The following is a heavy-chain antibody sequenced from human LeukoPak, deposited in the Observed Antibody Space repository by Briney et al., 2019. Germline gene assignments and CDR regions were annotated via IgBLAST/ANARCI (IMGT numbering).Heavy chain of an antibody. CDR1: GGTFSSYA. Sequence: SVKVSCEASGGTFSSYAISWVRQAPGQGLEWMGRIIPILGIANYAQKFQGRVTITADKSTSTAYMELSSLRSEDTAVYYCASPGPHIVVVPAAMGYYYGMDVWGQGTTVTVSS. CDR3: ASPGPHIVVVPAAMGYYYGMDV. CDR2: IIPILGIA. J-gene: IGHJ6*02. D-gene: IGHD2-2*01. V-gene: IGHV1-69*04.